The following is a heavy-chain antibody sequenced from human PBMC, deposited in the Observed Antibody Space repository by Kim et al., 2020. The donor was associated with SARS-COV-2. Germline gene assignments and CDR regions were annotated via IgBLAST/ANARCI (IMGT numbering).Heavy chain of an antibody. J-gene: IGHJ6*02. CDR3: AKAKAVTGTTLGMDV. V-gene: IGHV3-43*01. Sequence: DSVKGRFTHSRDNSKNSLYLQMNSLTTEDTAFYYCAKAKAVTGTTLGMDVWGQGTTVTVSS. D-gene: IGHD6-19*01.